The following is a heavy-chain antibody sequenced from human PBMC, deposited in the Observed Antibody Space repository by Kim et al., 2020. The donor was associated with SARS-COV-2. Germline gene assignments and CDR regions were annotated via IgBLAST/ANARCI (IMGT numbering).Heavy chain of an antibody. CDR3: ARGRAGVVPAPVLGLGPYYDYYAMDV. Sequence: SETLSLTCAVYGGSFSDYNWSWIRQPPNKGLEWIGEINHSGSTNLRPSLKSRITISVDTSKSQFSLRLKSMTATDTAIYYCARGRAGVVPAPVLGLGPYYDYYAMDVWGRGTPVAVSS. CDR2: INHSGST. CDR1: GGSFSDYN. D-gene: IGHD2-2*01. V-gene: IGHV4-34*01. J-gene: IGHJ6*02.